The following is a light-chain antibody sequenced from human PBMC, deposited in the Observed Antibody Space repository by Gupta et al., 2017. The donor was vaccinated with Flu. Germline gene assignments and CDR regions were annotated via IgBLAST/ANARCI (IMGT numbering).Light chain of an antibody. J-gene: IGKJ1*01. CDR3: QQSDDVTWT. CDR2: AAS. CDR1: QYINNF. V-gene: IGKV1-39*01. Sequence: PSSLSASVGDRVTITCRAGQYINNFLNWYQQKPGKAPKLLIYAASSLQRGVPSRFSGSGSGADFTLTITSLRPEDFATYYCQQSDDVTWTFGQGT.